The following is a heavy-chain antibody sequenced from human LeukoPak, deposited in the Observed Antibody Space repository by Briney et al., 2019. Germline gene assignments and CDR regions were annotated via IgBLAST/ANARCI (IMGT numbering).Heavy chain of an antibody. V-gene: IGHV4-39*01. Sequence: SETLSLTCTVSGGSISSSSYSWGWIRQPPGKGLEWIGSIYYSGSTYYNPSLKSRVTISVDTSKNQFSLKLSSVTAADTAVYYCARQRDGYNYFFDYWGQGTLVTVSS. CDR1: GGSISSSSYS. CDR3: ARQRDGYNYFFDY. D-gene: IGHD5-12*01. J-gene: IGHJ4*02. CDR2: IYYSGST.